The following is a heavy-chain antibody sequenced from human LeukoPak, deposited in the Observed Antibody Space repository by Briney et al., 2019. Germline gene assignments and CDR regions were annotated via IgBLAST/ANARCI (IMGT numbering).Heavy chain of an antibody. CDR2: IIPIFGTA. CDR1: GGTFISYA. Sequence: ASVKVSCKASGGTFISYAISWVRQAPGQGLEWMGGIIPIFGTANYAQKFQGRVTITADESTSTAYMELSSLRSEDTAVYYCARSDGYSYGYSLWVFDYWGQGTLVTVSS. J-gene: IGHJ4*02. CDR3: ARSDGYSYGYSLWVFDY. V-gene: IGHV1-69*13. D-gene: IGHD5-18*01.